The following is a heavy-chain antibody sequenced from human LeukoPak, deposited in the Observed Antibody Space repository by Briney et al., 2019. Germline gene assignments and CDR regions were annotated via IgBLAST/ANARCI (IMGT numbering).Heavy chain of an antibody. Sequence: PSETLSLTCTVSGGSISSYYWSWIRQPAGKGLEWIGRIYTSGSTNYNPPLKSRVTMSVDTSKNQFSLKLSSVTAADTAVYYCARGSYGDRPRWPDYYFDYWGQGTLVTVSS. D-gene: IGHD4-17*01. J-gene: IGHJ4*02. CDR3: ARGSYGDRPRWPDYYFDY. CDR2: IYTSGST. V-gene: IGHV4-4*07. CDR1: GGSISSYY.